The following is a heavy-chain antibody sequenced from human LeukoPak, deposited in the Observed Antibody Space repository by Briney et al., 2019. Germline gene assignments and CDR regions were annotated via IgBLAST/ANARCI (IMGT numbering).Heavy chain of an antibody. Sequence: GGSLRLTCVASGFTFSNYVMNWVRQAPGKGLQWVASISIGTGSTYYADFVKGRFTISRDTSRNTLYLQMNSLEIEDTAVYYCAKSGRATDYWGQGTLVTVSS. CDR3: AKSGRATDY. J-gene: IGHJ4*02. V-gene: IGHV3-23*01. CDR1: GFTFSNYV. CDR2: ISIGTGST. D-gene: IGHD3-10*01.